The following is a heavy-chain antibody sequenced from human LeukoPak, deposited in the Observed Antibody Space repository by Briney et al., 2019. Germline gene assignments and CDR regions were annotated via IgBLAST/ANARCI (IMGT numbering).Heavy chain of an antibody. CDR2: IRYDGSNK. J-gene: IGHJ4*02. V-gene: IGHV3-30*02. CDR3: AGAGNGYNREFGY. Sequence: GGSLRLSCAVSGFTFSSYGMHWVRQAPGKGLDWVAFIRYDGSNKYYADSVKGRFTISRDNSKNTLYLQMNSLRAEDTAVYYCAGAGNGYNREFGYWGQGTLVTVSS. CDR1: GFTFSSYG. D-gene: IGHD5-24*01.